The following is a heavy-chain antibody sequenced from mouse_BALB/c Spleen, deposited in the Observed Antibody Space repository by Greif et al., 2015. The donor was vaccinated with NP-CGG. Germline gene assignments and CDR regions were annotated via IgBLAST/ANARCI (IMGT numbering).Heavy chain of an antibody. CDR3: ARRGIYYSFAY. J-gene: IGHJ3*01. CDR2: IDPSDSET. V-gene: IGHV1-69*02. Sequence: QVQLQQSGAELVKPGAPVKLSCKASGYTFTSYWMNWVKQRPGRGLEWIGRIDPSDSETHYNQKFKDKATLTVDKSSSTAYIQLSSLTSEDSAVYYCARRGIYYSFAYWGQGTLVTVSA. CDR1: GYTFTSYW. D-gene: IGHD1-1*01.